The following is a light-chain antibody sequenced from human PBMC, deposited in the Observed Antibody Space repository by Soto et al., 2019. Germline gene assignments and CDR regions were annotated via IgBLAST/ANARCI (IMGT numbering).Light chain of an antibody. V-gene: IGKV2D-29*01. CDR2: EVF. CDR3: MQSVQRPLT. Sequence: EIVMTQTPLSLSVSPGQPASISCNSSQSLLKSDGETYLYWYLQKPGQPPQLLIYEVFNRFSGVPERFSGSGSGTDFTLTISRVEADDVGIYFCMQSVQRPLTFGGGTKVEIK. CDR1: QSLLKSDGETY. J-gene: IGKJ4*01.